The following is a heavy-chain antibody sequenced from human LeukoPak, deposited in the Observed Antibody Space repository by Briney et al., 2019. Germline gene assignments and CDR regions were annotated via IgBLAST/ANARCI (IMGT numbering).Heavy chain of an antibody. J-gene: IGHJ6*02. CDR1: GFTVSSNY. CDR3: ARVGRSARSYYNVVYYGMDV. CDR2: IYSGGST. Sequence: PGGSLRLSCAASGFTVSSNYMSWVRQAPGKGLEWVSVIYSGGSTYYADSVKGRFTISRDNSKNTLYLQMNSLRAEDTAVYYCARVGRSARSYYNVVYYGMDVWGQGTTVTVSS. D-gene: IGHD3-10*01. V-gene: IGHV3-66*01.